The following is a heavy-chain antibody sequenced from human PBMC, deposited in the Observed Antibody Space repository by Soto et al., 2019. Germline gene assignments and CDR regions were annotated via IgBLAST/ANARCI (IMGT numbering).Heavy chain of an antibody. CDR1: GYTFPSYD. CDR3: AKNGQPPYYYYGLDV. V-gene: IGHV1-8*01. D-gene: IGHD2-8*01. CDR2: MNPNSANT. Sequence: EASVKVSCKASGYTFPSYDINWVRQATGQGLEWMGWMNPNSANTGYAQKFQGRVSMTIDTSTTTAYMELRTLTPDDTAVYYCAKNGQPPYYYYGLDVWGQGTTVTVSS. J-gene: IGHJ6*02.